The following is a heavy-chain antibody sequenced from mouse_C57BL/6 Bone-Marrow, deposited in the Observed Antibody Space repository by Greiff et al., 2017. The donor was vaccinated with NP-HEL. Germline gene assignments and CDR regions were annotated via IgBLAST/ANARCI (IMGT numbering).Heavy chain of an antibody. CDR1: GFSLTSYA. CDR3: ARKRADYYGSSEYYFDY. D-gene: IGHD1-1*01. CDR2: IWTGGGT. J-gene: IGHJ2*01. Sequence: VKLVESGPGLVAPSQSLSITCTVSGFSLTSYAISWVRQPPGKGLEWLGVIWTGGGTNYNSALKSRLSISKDNSKSQVFLKMNSLQTDDTARYYCARKRADYYGSSEYYFDYWGQGTTLTVSS. V-gene: IGHV2-9-1*01.